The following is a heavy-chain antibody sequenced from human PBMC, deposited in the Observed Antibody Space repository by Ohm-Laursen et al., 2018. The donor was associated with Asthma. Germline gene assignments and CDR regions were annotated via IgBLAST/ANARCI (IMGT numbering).Heavy chain of an antibody. CDR2: IFPDGRRT. CDR1: GFTFSDYF. Sequence: SLRLSCTVSGFTFSDYFMHWVRQGPGEGLVWISHIFPDGRRTNYADSVKGRFTISRDDAKNTLYLQMNSLRADDTAVYYCARGNLEGLQWGQGTLVTVSS. D-gene: IGHD5-24*01. CDR3: ARGNLEGLQ. V-gene: IGHV3-74*01. J-gene: IGHJ4*02.